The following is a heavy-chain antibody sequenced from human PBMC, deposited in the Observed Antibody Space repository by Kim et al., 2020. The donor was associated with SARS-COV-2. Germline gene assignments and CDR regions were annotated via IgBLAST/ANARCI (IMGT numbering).Heavy chain of an antibody. J-gene: IGHJ4*02. CDR1: GFTFSDYY. CDR2: ISSSGSTI. V-gene: IGHV3-11*04. D-gene: IGHD4-4*01. CDR3: ARDVGYYRIYYFDY. Sequence: GGSLRLSCAASGFTFSDYYMSWIRQAPGKGLEWVSYISSSGSTIYYADSVKGRVTISRDNAKNSLYLQMNSLRAEDTAVYYCARDVGYYRIYYFDYWGQGTLVTVSS.